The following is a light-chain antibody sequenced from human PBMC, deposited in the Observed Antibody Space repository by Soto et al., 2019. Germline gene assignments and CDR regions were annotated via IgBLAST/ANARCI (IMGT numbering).Light chain of an antibody. CDR1: SSAVGTHGY. Sequence: QSVLTQPPSASGSPGQQVTISCTGTSSAVGTHGYVSWYQQHAGKAPKLMIYDVTKRPSGVPDRFSGSKSANTASLTVSGLQAEDEADYYCMCYAGGNNWVFGGGTKLTVL. CDR3: MCYAGGNNWV. J-gene: IGLJ3*02. CDR2: DVT. V-gene: IGLV2-8*01.